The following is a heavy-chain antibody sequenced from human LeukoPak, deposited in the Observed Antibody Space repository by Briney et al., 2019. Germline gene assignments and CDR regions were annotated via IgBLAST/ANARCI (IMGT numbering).Heavy chain of an antibody. Sequence: SETLSLTCAVYGGSFSGYYWSWIRQPPGKGLEWIGEINHSGSTNYNPSLKSRVTISVDTSKNQFSLKLSSVTAADTAVYYCARALAAAGQNWFDPWGQGTLVTVSS. V-gene: IGHV4-34*01. CDR1: GGSFSGYY. D-gene: IGHD6-13*01. CDR2: INHSGST. J-gene: IGHJ5*02. CDR3: ARALAAAGQNWFDP.